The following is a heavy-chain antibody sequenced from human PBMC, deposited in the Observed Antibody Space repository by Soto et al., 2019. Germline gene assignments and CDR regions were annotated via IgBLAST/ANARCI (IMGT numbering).Heavy chain of an antibody. J-gene: IGHJ6*03. CDR1: GGSTSRGGDF. Sequence: SENLSLSCTVSGGSTSRGGDFWSWLRPHPGNGLELIGYIYYSGSTYYNPSLKSRVTISVDTSKNQFSLKLSSVTAADTAVYYCARDLKNGPLPMAVWGKGTTVPVSS. V-gene: IGHV4-31*03. CDR2: IYYSGST. CDR3: ARDLKNGPLPMAV. D-gene: IGHD4-17*01.